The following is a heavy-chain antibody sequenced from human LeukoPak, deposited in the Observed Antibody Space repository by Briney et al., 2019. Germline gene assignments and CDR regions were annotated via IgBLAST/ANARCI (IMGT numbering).Heavy chain of an antibody. CDR2: INPSGGST. J-gene: IGHJ5*02. D-gene: IGHD3-10*01. Sequence: VASVKVSCKASGYTFTSYYMHWVRQAPGQGLEWMGIINPSGGSTSYAQKFQGRVTMTRNTSISTAYMELSNLRPEDTAVYYCARDGSGTYWAYYNWFDPWGQGTLVTVSS. CDR1: GYTFTSYY. CDR3: ARDGSGTYWAYYNWFDP. V-gene: IGHV1-46*01.